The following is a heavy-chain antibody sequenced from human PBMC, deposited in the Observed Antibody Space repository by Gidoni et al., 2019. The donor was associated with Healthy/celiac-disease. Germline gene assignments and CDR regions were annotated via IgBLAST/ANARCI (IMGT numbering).Heavy chain of an antibody. D-gene: IGHD3-3*01. CDR3: AKMVFGTDAFDI. J-gene: IGHJ3*02. Sequence: DVHQLVSGGGLVQPGVSLSLSCASSGFSFSSYAMCWVRQATGKGLVWVSAISGSGGSTYYADSVKGRFTISRDNSKNTLYLQMNSLRAEDTAVYYCAKMVFGTDAFDIWGQGTMVTVSS. V-gene: IGHV3-23*01. CDR1: GFSFSSYA. CDR2: ISGSGGST.